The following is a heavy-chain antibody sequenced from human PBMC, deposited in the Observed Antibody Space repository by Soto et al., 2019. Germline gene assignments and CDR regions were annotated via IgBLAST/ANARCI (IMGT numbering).Heavy chain of an antibody. V-gene: IGHV4-4*07. CDR1: GGSISSYY. CDR3: ARDFVVAGIRNYFDY. Sequence: SETLSLTCTVSGGSISSYYWSWIRQPAGKGLEWIGRIYTSGSTNYNPSLKSRVTMSVDTSKNQFSLKLSSVTAADTAVYYCARDFVVAGIRNYFDYWGQGTLVTAPQ. J-gene: IGHJ4*02. D-gene: IGHD6-19*01. CDR2: IYTSGST.